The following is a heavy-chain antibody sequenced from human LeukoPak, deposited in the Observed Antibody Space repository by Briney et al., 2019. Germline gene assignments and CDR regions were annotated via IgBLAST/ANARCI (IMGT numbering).Heavy chain of an antibody. CDR2: IFPSGGEI. CDR3: ATYRQVLLPFES. V-gene: IGHV3-23*01. CDR1: GLTFSTFA. Sequence: GGSLRLSCAASGLTFSTFAMIWVRQPPGKGLEWVSSIFPSGGEIHYADSVRGRFTISRDNSKSTLSLQMNSLRAEDTAIYYCATYRQVLLPFESWGQGTLVTVSS. D-gene: IGHD2-8*02. J-gene: IGHJ4*02.